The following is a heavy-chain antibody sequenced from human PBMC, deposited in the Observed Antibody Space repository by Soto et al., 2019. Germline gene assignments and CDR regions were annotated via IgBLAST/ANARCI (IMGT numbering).Heavy chain of an antibody. CDR2: ISSGGGST. CDR3: AKIPPASDYYDVTGYKWYFDL. J-gene: IGHJ2*01. D-gene: IGHD3-22*01. Sequence: EVQLLESGGGLVQPGGSLRLSCAASGLTFSSYAMSWVRQAPGKGLEWVSGISSGGGSTYYADSVKGRFTVSRDKSKNTIFLQMNTLRTEDTALYYCAKIPPASDYYDVTGYKWYFDLWGRGTLVTVSS. V-gene: IGHV3-23*01. CDR1: GLTFSSYA.